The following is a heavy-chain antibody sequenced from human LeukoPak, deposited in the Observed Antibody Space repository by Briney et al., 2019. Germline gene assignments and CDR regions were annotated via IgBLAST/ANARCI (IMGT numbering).Heavy chain of an antibody. CDR3: ARSPNQTYSVSSYWVGYHYYMDV. D-gene: IGHD1-26*01. Sequence: PSQTLSLTCTVSGGSISSGSYYWSWIRQPAGKGLEWIGHIYTAGSTNYNPSLESRVTISVDTSKNQFSLKLTSVTAADTAVYYCARSPNQTYSVSSYWVGYHYYMDVWGIGTTVTISS. V-gene: IGHV4-61*09. J-gene: IGHJ6*03. CDR1: GGSISSGSYY. CDR2: IYTAGST.